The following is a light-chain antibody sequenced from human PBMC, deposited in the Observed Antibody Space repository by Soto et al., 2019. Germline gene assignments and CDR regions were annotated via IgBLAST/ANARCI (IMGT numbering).Light chain of an antibody. Sequence: DIQMTQSPTSLSASVGDRVTITCLASQDIRNFVACYQQKPGKAPKLLIYASSTLQSGVPSRFSGSGSGTDFTLPIKSLQPEDVATYSCQKYSSVPVFGPGTKVELK. CDR1: QDIRNF. CDR2: ASS. J-gene: IGKJ3*01. V-gene: IGKV1-27*01. CDR3: QKYSSVPV.